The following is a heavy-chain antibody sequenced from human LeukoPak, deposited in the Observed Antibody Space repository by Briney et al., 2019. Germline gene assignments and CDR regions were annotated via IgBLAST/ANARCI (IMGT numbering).Heavy chain of an antibody. Sequence: PGGSLRLSCAASGFTFSSYGMLWVRQAPGKGLEWVAVIWYDGSNKYYADSVKGRFTISRDNSKNTLYLQMNSLRAEDTAVYYCARDPVGAYYYGMDVWGQGTTVTVSS. V-gene: IGHV3-33*01. CDR2: IWYDGSNK. D-gene: IGHD4-17*01. CDR1: GFTFSSYG. J-gene: IGHJ6*02. CDR3: ARDPVGAYYYGMDV.